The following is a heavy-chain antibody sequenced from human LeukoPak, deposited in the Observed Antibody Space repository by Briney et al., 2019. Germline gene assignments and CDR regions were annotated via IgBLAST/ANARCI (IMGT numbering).Heavy chain of an antibody. CDR2: INPSGDNT. J-gene: IGHJ3*02. V-gene: IGHV1-46*01. D-gene: IGHD3-10*01. CDR1: GYTFTNYY. Sequence: ASVKVSCKASGYTFTNYYIHWVRQAPGQGLEWMGIINPSGDNTWYAQKFQGRVTMTRDMSTSTAYMELSSLRSEDTAVYYCARGITMVRGPAVDAFDIWGQGTMVTVSS. CDR3: ARGITMVRGPAVDAFDI.